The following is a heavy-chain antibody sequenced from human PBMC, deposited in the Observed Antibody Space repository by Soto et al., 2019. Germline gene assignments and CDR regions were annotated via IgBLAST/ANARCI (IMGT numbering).Heavy chain of an antibody. V-gene: IGHV4-59*05. CDR1: GGSISSYY. Sequence: PSETLSLTCTVSGGSISSYYWSWIRQPPGKGLEWIGSIYYSGSTYYNPSLKSRVTISVDTSKNQFSLKLSSVTAADTAVYYCARLSAGMDVWGQGTTVTVSS. CDR3: ARLSAGMDV. J-gene: IGHJ6*02. D-gene: IGHD3-10*01. CDR2: IYYSGST.